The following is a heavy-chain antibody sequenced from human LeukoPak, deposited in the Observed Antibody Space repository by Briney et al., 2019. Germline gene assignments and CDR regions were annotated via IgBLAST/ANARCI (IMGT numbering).Heavy chain of an antibody. Sequence: SDTLSLTCTVSGGSISSSSSYWTWIRQHPGKGLEWIGYIYYSGSTYYNPSLSSRVTLSLDTSKNQFSLKLSSVTAADTAVYYCARARSSLAEFDYWGQGTLVTVSS. V-gene: IGHV4-31*03. D-gene: IGHD3-3*02. CDR1: GGSISSSSSY. CDR2: IYYSGST. J-gene: IGHJ4*02. CDR3: ARARSSLAEFDY.